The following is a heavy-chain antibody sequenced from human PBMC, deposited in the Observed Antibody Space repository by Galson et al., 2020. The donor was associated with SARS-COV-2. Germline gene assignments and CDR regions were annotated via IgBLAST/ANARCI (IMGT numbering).Heavy chain of an antibody. J-gene: IGHJ4*02. Sequence: GGSLRLSCAASGFIFSSYAMTWVRQAPGKGLEWVAAISGSGGVTYYADSVKGRFAISRDNSKEAVDLHMNSLRSEDTAIYYCAKVMARLWDRELLANDYWGQGTLVAVSS. CDR1: GFIFSSYA. CDR3: AKVMARLWDRELLANDY. CDR2: ISGSGGVT. D-gene: IGHD3-10*01. V-gene: IGHV3-23*01.